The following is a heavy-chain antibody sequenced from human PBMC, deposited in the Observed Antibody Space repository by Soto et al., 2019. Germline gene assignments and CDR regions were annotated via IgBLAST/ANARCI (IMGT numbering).Heavy chain of an antibody. CDR1: GGTFSSFG. D-gene: IGHD5-12*01. CDR3: AREGSGYNF. V-gene: IGHV1-69*01. CDR2: IIPVFGRP. Sequence: QVQLVQSRAELKKPGSSVKVSCKASGGTFSSFGISWVRQAHGQGLEWMGGIIPVFGRPNYAQRFRGRLTITADESTSTSYMELIDLGSEDTAVYYCAREGSGYNFWGQGTQVTVSS. J-gene: IGHJ1*01.